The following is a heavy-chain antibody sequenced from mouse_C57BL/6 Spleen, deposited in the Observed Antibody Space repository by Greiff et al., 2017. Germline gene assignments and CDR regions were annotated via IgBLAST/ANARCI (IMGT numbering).Heavy chain of an antibody. D-gene: IGHD3-2*02. CDR3: ARWGQLRLEGAY. CDR2: IYPRSGNT. Sequence: QVQLQQSGAELARPGASVKLSCKASGYTFTSYGISWVKQRTGQGLEWIGEIYPRSGNTYYNEKFKGKATLTADKSSSTAYMELRSLTSEDSAVYFCARWGQLRLEGAYGGQGTLVTVSA. J-gene: IGHJ3*01. V-gene: IGHV1-81*01. CDR1: GYTFTSYG.